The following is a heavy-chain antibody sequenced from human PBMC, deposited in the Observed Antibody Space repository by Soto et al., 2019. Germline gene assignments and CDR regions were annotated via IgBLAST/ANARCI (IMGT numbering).Heavy chain of an antibody. CDR3: ATSLSGYYYNY. Sequence: PGGSLRLSCAASGFSFSTYEMMWVRQAPGKGLEWVSYIGTSGGPTYYADSVKGRFTISRDNSKNSLCLEVNSLGAEDTALYYCATSLSGYYYNYWGQGTLVTVSS. V-gene: IGHV3-48*03. J-gene: IGHJ4*02. CDR2: IGTSGGPT. D-gene: IGHD3-22*01. CDR1: GFSFSTYE.